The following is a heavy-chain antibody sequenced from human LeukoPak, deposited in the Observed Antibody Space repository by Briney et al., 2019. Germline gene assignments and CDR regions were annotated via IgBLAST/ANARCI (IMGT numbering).Heavy chain of an antibody. D-gene: IGHD1-1*01. CDR1: GFTFSSYS. Sequence: SGGSLRLSCAASGFTFSSYSMNWVRQAPGKGLEWVSAITADGGSTHYTISVKGRFIISRDTPKNTLYLQMNNLRAEDTAVYFCATVWIRDYMDVWGKGTTVTVSS. J-gene: IGHJ6*03. CDR2: ITADGGST. CDR3: ATVWIRDYMDV. V-gene: IGHV3-23*01.